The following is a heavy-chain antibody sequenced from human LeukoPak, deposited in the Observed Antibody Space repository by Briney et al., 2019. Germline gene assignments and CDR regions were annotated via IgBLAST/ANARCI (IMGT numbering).Heavy chain of an antibody. Sequence: GGSLRLSCAASGFTVSSNYMSWVRQAPGKGLEWVSVVYGGDTTYYADSVKGRFTISRDKSKNTLYLQMNSLRAEDTAVYYCARGIAAAGRVGWDYCYYGMDVWGQGTTVTVSS. V-gene: IGHV3-53*01. CDR2: VYGGDTT. J-gene: IGHJ6*02. CDR1: GFTVSSNY. CDR3: ARGIAAAGRVGWDYCYYGMDV. D-gene: IGHD6-13*01.